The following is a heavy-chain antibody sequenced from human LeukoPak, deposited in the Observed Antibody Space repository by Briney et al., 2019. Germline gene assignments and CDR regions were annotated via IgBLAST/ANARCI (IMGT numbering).Heavy chain of an antibody. CDR3: ARNGYSSIEY. J-gene: IGHJ4*02. D-gene: IGHD3-22*01. CDR2: IYRDGNT. Sequence: SETLSLTCVVSGGSLSSDNWWSWVRQFPGKGLEWIGEIYRDGNTNYNPSLESRVTISLDRSKSHFSLKLSSVTAADTAIYYCARNGYSSIEYWGQGTLVTVSS. CDR1: GGSLSSDNW. V-gene: IGHV4/OR15-8*02.